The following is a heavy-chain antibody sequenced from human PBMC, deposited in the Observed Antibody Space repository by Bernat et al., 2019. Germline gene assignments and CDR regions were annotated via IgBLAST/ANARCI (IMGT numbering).Heavy chain of an antibody. Sequence: QVQLVESGGGVVQPGRSLRLSCAASGFTFSSYGMHWVRQAPGKGLEWVAVISYDGSNKYYADSVKGRFTISRDNSKNTLYLQMNSLRAEDTAVYYCAKPWGLYSGSYYGDYWGQGTLVTVSS. CDR1: GFTFSSYG. V-gene: IGHV3-30*18. D-gene: IGHD1-26*01. CDR3: AKPWGLYSGSYYGDY. J-gene: IGHJ4*02. CDR2: ISYDGSNK.